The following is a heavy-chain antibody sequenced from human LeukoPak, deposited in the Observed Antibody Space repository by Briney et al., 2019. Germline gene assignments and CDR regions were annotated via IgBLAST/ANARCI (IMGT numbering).Heavy chain of an antibody. V-gene: IGHV3-23*01. J-gene: IGHJ5*02. CDR2: ISGSGGST. Sequence: GGSLRLSCAASGFTFSSYAMSWVRQAPGKGLEWVSAISGSGGSTYYADSVKGRFTISRDNSKNTLYLQMNSLRAEDTAVYYCAKEAINEKVTPYYYGSGSYSWGQGTLVTVSS. CDR1: GFTFSSYA. D-gene: IGHD3-10*01. CDR3: AKEAINEKVTPYYYGSGSYS.